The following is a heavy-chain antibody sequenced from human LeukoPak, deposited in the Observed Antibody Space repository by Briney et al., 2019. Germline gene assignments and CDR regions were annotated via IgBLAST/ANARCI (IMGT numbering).Heavy chain of an antibody. CDR2: NNPSGGST. CDR1: GYTFTSYY. CDR3: VTGELLPLHFDY. V-gene: IGHV1-46*01. J-gene: IGHJ4*02. D-gene: IGHD1-26*01. Sequence: ASVKVSCKASGYTFTSYYMHWVRQAPGQGLEWMGINNPSGGSTSYAQKFQGRVTMTRDTSTSTVYMELSSLRSEDTAVYYCVTGELLPLHFDYWGQGTLVTVSS.